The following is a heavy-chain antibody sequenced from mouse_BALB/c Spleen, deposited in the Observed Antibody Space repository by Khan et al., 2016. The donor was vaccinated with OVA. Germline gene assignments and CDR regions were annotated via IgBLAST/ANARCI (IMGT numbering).Heavy chain of an antibody. CDR2: ISYSGNT. Sequence: EVQLQESGPGLVKPSQTLSLTCSVTGDSITSGYWNWIRKFLGNKLDYMGYISYSGNTYYNPSLKSRISITRDTSKNQHYLQLNSVTTEDTATYYCACELRGFAYWGQGTLVTVSA. D-gene: IGHD1-1*01. J-gene: IGHJ3*01. V-gene: IGHV3-8*02. CDR1: GDSITSGY. CDR3: ACELRGFAY.